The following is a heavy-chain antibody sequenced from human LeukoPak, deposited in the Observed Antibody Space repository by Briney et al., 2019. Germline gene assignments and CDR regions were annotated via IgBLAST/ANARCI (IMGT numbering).Heavy chain of an antibody. V-gene: IGHV1-2*02. CDR2: INPNSGCT. CDR3: ARVSEFGELLGIGNWFDP. D-gene: IGHD3-10*01. J-gene: IGHJ5*02. Sequence: ASVKVSCKASGYTFTCYDMHWVRQAPGQGQEWVGGINPNSGCTNYAQKFPARVPMTTDTSIRTAYMELSRLRSDDTAVYYCARVSEFGELLGIGNWFDPWGQGTLVTVSS. CDR1: GYTFTCYD.